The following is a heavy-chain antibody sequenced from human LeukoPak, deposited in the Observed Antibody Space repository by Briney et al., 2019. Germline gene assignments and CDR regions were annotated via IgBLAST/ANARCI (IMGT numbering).Heavy chain of an antibody. V-gene: IGHV4-59*10. D-gene: IGHD4-11*01. CDR2: IYTSGST. CDR3: ARSLKGSSNDYYFDY. CDR1: GGSFSGYY. Sequence: SETLSLTCAVYGGSFSGYYWSWIRQPAGKGLEWIGRIYTSGSTNYNPSLKSRVTMSVDTSKNQFSLKLSSVTAADTAVYYCARSLKGSSNDYYFDYWGQGTLVTVSS. J-gene: IGHJ4*02.